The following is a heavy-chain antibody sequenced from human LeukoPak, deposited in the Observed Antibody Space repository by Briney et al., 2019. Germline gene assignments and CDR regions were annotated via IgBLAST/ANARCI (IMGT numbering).Heavy chain of an antibody. CDR2: IWYDGKDK. CDR3: ARKDGQDAFDI. D-gene: IGHD5-24*01. Sequence: PGGSLRLSCAASGFTFNSYAMHWVRQAPGKGLEWVAVIWYDGKDKEYADSVKGRFIISRDNSKNTLYLQMNSLRTEDTAVYYCARKDGQDAFDIWGQGTMVTISS. J-gene: IGHJ3*02. V-gene: IGHV3-33*01. CDR1: GFTFNSYA.